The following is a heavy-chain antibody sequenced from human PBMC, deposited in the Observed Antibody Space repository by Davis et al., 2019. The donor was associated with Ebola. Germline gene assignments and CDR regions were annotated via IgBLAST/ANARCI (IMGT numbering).Heavy chain of an antibody. D-gene: IGHD5-12*01. J-gene: IGHJ6*02. CDR3: AREHPRISYYGMDV. CDR1: GFTFSSYA. Sequence: PGGSLRLSCAASGFTFSSYAMSWVRQAPGKGLEWVSAISGSGGSTYYADSVKGRFTISRDNSKNTQYLQMNSLRAEDTAVYYCAREHPRISYYGMDVWGQGTTVTVSS. V-gene: IGHV3-23*01. CDR2: ISGSGGST.